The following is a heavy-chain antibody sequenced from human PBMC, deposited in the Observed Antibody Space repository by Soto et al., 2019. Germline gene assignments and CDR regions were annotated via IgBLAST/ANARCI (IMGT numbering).Heavy chain of an antibody. CDR1: GFTLSGRA. J-gene: IGHJ6*04. CDR3: ARGWFGPDV. Sequence: EVQLVESGGGLVQPGGSLRLSCAASGFTLSGRAMHWVRQAPGKGLVWVSGIDNDGTDSTYADSVKGRFTSSRDNAKKMLYLQMNSLRVEDTAVYYCARGWFGPDVWGKGNTVTVSS. V-gene: IGHV3-74*01. CDR2: IDNDGTDS. D-gene: IGHD3-10*01.